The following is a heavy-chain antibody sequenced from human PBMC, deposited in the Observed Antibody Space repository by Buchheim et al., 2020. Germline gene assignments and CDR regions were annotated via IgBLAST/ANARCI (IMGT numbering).Heavy chain of an antibody. CDR3: ARRKEDYYYYGMDV. CDR2: IYQSGSI. CDR1: GDSISSSNC. Sequence: QVQLQESGPGLVKPSGTLSPTCAVSGDSISSSNCWSWVRQPPGKGLEWIGEIYQSGSIYYNPSLKSRVTMSEDKSKNQFSLKLNSVTAADTAVYYCARRKEDYYYYGMDVWGQGTT. J-gene: IGHJ6*02. V-gene: IGHV4-4*02.